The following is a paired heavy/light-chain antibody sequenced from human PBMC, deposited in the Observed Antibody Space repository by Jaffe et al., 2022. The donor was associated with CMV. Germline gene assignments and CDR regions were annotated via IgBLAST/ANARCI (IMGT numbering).Light chain of an antibody. CDR1: NIGSKS. V-gene: IGLV3-21*04. Sequence: SYVLTQPPSVSVAPGQTARIPCGENNIGSKSVHWYQQKPGQAPVVVICYDSDRPSGIPERFSGSNSGNTATLTISRVEAGDEADYYCQVWDGSSDHVVFGGGTKLTVL. CDR3: QVWDGSSDHVV. CDR2: YDS. J-gene: IGLJ2*01.
Heavy chain of an antibody. CDR2: ISYFGNNK. D-gene: IGHD1-1*01. CDR1: GFTFSTYG. CDR3: AKSVERLGGYFDY. J-gene: IGHJ4*02. V-gene: IGHV3-30*18. Sequence: QVQLVESGGGVVQPGRSLRLSCAASGFTFSTYGMHWVRQAPGKGLEWVAVISYFGNNKYYADSVKGRFTISRDNSKNTLYLQMNSLRAEDTALYYCAKSVERLGGYFDYWGQGTLVTVSS.